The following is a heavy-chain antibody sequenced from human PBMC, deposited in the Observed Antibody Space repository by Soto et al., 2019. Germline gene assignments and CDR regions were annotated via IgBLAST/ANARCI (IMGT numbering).Heavy chain of an antibody. CDR2: INPNGGGT. D-gene: IGHD3-10*01. J-gene: IGHJ4*02. Sequence: QVPLVQSGAEMKKPGASVKVSCESSGYSFTAYYIHWVRQAPGHGLEWMGWINPNGGGTKYAQKFQGRVTMTRDTSINTAYMELTRLTSDDTAVYYCAKAVHTTIQGVRFRVDQWGQGTLVTVSS. CDR3: AKAVHTTIQGVRFRVDQ. V-gene: IGHV1-2*02. CDR1: GYSFTAYY.